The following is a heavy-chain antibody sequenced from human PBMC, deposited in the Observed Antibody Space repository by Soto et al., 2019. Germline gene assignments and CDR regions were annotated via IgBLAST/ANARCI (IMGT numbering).Heavy chain of an antibody. CDR2: ISSNGVST. CDR1: GFPFSNSV. V-gene: IGHV3-64D*06. Sequence: PGWSLRLSCSASGFPFSNSVMHWVRQAPGRGLEDLSAISSNGVSTYYADSVKGRFTISRDNSKNKLYLQLSSLRPEDTAIYYCMTVDTTMTEGRYFGYWGQGTLVTVSS. J-gene: IGHJ4*02. D-gene: IGHD5-18*01. CDR3: MTVDTTMTEGRYFGY.